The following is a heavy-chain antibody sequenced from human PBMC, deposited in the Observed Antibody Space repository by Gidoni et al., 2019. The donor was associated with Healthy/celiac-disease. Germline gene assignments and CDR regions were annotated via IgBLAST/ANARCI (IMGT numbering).Heavy chain of an antibody. CDR3: AKDLRVYVIEYYFDY. V-gene: IGHV3-23*01. CDR1: GFTFSSYA. J-gene: IGHJ4*02. Sequence: EVQLLESGGGLVQPGGSLRLSCAASGFTFSSYAMSWVRQAPGKGLEWVSAISGSGGSTSYADSVKGRFTISRDNSKNTLYLQMNSLRAEDTAVYYCAKDLRVYVIEYYFDYWGQGTLVTVSS. D-gene: IGHD3-22*01. CDR2: ISGSGGST.